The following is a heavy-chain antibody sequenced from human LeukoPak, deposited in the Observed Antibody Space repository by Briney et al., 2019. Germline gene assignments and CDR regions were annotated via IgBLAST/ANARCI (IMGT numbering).Heavy chain of an antibody. CDR2: IKQDGSEM. D-gene: IGHD2-21*02. V-gene: IGHV3-7*01. J-gene: IGHJ4*02. CDR1: GFTFSSYW. Sequence: GGSLRLSCAASGFTFSSYWMNWVRQAPGKGLEWVANIKQDGSEMYYVDSVKGRFTISRDNAVNTLYLQMNSLRVEDTAVYYCVRGSLRLPRSTPDYWGQGTLVTVSS. CDR3: VRGSLRLPRSTPDY.